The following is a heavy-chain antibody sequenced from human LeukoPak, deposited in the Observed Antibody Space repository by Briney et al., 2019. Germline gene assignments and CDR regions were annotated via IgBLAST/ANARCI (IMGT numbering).Heavy chain of an antibody. Sequence: GGSLRLSCAASGFTFSDYAITWVRQAPGKGLEWVSHISGNGGSTSYADSVRGRFTVSRENSKKMLYLQMNSLRVADTAVYYCAKVRPFTPIAVVPEYFDYWGQGTLVAVSS. J-gene: IGHJ4*02. D-gene: IGHD3-22*01. CDR1: GFTFSDYA. CDR2: ISGNGGST. V-gene: IGHV3-23*01. CDR3: AKVRPFTPIAVVPEYFDY.